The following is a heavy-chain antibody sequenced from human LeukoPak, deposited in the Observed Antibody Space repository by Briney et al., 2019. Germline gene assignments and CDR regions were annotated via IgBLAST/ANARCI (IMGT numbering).Heavy chain of an antibody. D-gene: IGHD2-2*02. CDR1: GGSISSYY. Sequence: SETLSLTCTVSGGSISSYYWSWIRQPAGKGLEWIGRIYTSGSTNYNPSLKSRVTISVDTSKNQFSLKLSSVTAADTAVYYCARECSSTSCYSYWGQGTLVTVSS. CDR2: IYTSGST. V-gene: IGHV4-4*07. J-gene: IGHJ4*02. CDR3: ARECSSTSCYSY.